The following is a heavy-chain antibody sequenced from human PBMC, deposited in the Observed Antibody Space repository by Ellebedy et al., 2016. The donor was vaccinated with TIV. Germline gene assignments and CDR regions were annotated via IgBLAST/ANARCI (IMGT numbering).Heavy chain of an antibody. CDR2: INIDGSVI. Sequence: GESLKISCVASGFTVSSEWMHWVRQAPGKGLVWVSRINIDGSVISYADSVKGRFTISRDNAKNTLYLQMNSLRAEDTAVYYCSRDTFGERDQWGQGTLVTVSS. CDR1: GFTVSSEW. V-gene: IGHV3-74*01. D-gene: IGHD3-10*01. CDR3: SRDTFGERDQ. J-gene: IGHJ4*02.